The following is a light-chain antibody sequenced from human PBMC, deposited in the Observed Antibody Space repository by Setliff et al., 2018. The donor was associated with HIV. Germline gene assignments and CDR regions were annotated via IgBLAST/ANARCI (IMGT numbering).Light chain of an antibody. CDR2: TNS. J-gene: IGLJ1*01. CDR3: ASWDDSLKVYV. Sequence: SALTQSPSVPGTPGQRVTISCSGSNSNIGTTTVNWYQRLPGAAPKLLIYTNSHRPSGVPDRFSGSKSGTSASLAISGLQSEDEAEYYCASWDDSLKVYVFGSGTKVTV. CDR1: NSNIGTTT. V-gene: IGLV1-44*01.